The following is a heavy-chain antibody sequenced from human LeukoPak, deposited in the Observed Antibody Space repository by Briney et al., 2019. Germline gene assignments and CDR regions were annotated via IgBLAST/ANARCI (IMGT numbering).Heavy chain of an antibody. CDR1: GGSISSYY. V-gene: IGHV4-59*01. CDR3: ARGYGYFDY. CDR2: IYYSGST. Sequence: PSETLSLTCTVSGGSISSYYWSWIRQPPEKGLEWVGNIYYSGSTNYKPSLERRLTISLDTSKNQFSLKLSSVTAADTAVYYCARGYGYFDYWGQGTLVTVSS. D-gene: IGHD4-17*01. J-gene: IGHJ4*02.